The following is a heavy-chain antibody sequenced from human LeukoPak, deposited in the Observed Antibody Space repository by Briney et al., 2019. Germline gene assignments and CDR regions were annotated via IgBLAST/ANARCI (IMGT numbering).Heavy chain of an antibody. CDR3: AKDVAYCSSTSCYTFHY. J-gene: IGHJ4*02. CDR2: ISGSGGST. Sequence: GGSLRLSCAASGFTFSSYAMSWVRQAPGKGLEWVSAISGSGGSTYYADSVKGRFTISIDNSKNTLYLQMNSLRAEDTAVYYCAKDVAYCSSTSCYTFHYGRQSPVVTVSS. V-gene: IGHV3-23*01. CDR1: GFTFSSYA. D-gene: IGHD2-2*02.